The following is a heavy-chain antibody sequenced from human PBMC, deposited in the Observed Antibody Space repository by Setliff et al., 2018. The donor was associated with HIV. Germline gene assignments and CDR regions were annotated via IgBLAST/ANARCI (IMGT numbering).Heavy chain of an antibody. Sequence: SETLSLTCAVSGGSISSNWWSWVRQSPGKGLEWIGEIYHSGSTHYNPSLQSRVTISMVASRNQFSLKVTSVTAADTAVYYCARVQYHYVNNGDSYYFTHWGHGTLVTVSS. J-gene: IGHJ4*01. CDR3: ARVQYHYVNNGDSYYFTH. CDR2: IYHSGST. D-gene: IGHD3-10*02. V-gene: IGHV4-4*02. CDR1: GGSISSNW.